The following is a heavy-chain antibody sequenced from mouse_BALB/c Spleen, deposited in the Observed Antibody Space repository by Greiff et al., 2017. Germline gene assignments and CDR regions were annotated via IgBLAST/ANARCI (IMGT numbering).Heavy chain of an antibody. V-gene: IGHV5-12-2*01. CDR3: ASYSSGYGAY. CDR1: GFTFSSYT. Sequence: EVKLMESGGGLVQPGGSLKLSCAASGFTFSSYTMSWVRQTPEKRLEWVAYISNGGGSTYYPDTVKGRFTISRDNAKNTLYLQMSSLKSEDTAMYYCASYSSGYGAYWGQGTLVTVSA. D-gene: IGHD3-1*01. J-gene: IGHJ3*01. CDR2: ISNGGGST.